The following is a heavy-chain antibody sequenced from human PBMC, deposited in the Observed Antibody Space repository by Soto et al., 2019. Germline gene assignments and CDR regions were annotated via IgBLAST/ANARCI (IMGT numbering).Heavy chain of an antibody. CDR3: ARGGGPNDSSSYYLDT. V-gene: IGHV4-61*01. J-gene: IGHJ4*02. Sequence: QVHLQESGPRLVQPSETLSLACTVSGGPVNSGSYFWSWIRQPPGKGLEWIGYIYYSRNTFYNPSFQSRVTMSVDPSKNQYSLKLLSVTAADAAVYYCARGGGPNDSSSYYLDTWGQGTLVTVSP. CDR1: GGPVNSGSYF. CDR2: IYYSRNT. D-gene: IGHD3-22*01.